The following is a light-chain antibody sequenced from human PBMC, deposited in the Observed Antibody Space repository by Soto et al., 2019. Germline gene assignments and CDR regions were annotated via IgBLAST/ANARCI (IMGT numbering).Light chain of an antibody. CDR3: QQRTDWPLT. CDR1: QSVNTN. J-gene: IGKJ4*01. CDR2: DAS. V-gene: IGKV3-15*01. Sequence: ETVMTQSPATLSASPGERAPLSCRASQSVNTNLAWYQQKPGQAPRLLIYDASTRATGIPASFSGSGSGTEFTLTITSLEPEDFAVYFCQQRTDWPLTFGGGTKLEI.